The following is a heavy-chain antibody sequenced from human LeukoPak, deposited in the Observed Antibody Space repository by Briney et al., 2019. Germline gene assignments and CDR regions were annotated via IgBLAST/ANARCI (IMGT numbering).Heavy chain of an antibody. Sequence: PGGSLRLSCTASGFTFSSYTMNSVRQAPGKGLEWVSSISSGSSYIYYADSMKGRFTISRDNAKNSLYLQMNSLRAEDTAVYYCARAGSGDYWGQGTLVTVSS. D-gene: IGHD2-15*01. V-gene: IGHV3-21*01. CDR3: ARAGSGDY. J-gene: IGHJ4*02. CDR2: ISSGSSYI. CDR1: GFTFSSYT.